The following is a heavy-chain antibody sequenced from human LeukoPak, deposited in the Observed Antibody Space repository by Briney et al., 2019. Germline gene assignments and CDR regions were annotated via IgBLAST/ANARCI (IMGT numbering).Heavy chain of an antibody. CDR1: GGSFSGYY. V-gene: IGHV4-34*01. D-gene: IGHD5-18*01. CDR2: INHSGST. J-gene: IGHJ6*02. Sequence: PSETLSLTCAVYGGSFSGYYWSWIRQPPGKGLEWIGEINHSGSTNYNPSLKSRVTISVDTSKNQFSLKLSSVTAADTAVYYCARLRGYSYGFHYYYGMDVWGQGTTVTVSS. CDR3: ARLRGYSYGFHYYYGMDV.